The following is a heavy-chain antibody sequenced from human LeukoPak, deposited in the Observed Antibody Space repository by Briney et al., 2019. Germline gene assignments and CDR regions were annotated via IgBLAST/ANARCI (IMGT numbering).Heavy chain of an antibody. CDR2: IKQDGSEK. CDR3: ARGRGSPDY. CDR1: GFTFSSYW. V-gene: IGHV3-7*01. D-gene: IGHD2-15*01. J-gene: IGHJ4*02. Sequence: GGSLRLSCAASGFTFSSYWMSWVRQAPGKGLEWVANIKQDGSEKYYVDSVKGRFTISRDNAQDSLSLQMNSLRAEDTGIYYCARGRGSPDYWGRGTLVTVSS.